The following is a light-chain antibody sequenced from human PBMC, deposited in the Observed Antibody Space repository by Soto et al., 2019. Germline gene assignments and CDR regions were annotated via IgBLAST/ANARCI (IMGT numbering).Light chain of an antibody. J-gene: IGLJ2*01. CDR2: EVS. CDR1: NSDVGGYNY. CDR3: NSRTSSGSSV. Sequence: QSVLTQPASVSGSPGQSITISCTGTNSDVGGYNYVSWYQQHPGKAPKLMIYEVSKRPSGVSNRFSGSKSGNTASLTISGLQADDEAEYCCNSRTSSGSSVFGGGTKVTVL. V-gene: IGLV2-14*01.